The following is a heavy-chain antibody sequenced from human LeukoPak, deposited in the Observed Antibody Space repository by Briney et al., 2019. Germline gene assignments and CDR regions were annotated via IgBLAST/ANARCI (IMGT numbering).Heavy chain of an antibody. CDR2: INHSGST. J-gene: IGHJ4*02. D-gene: IGHD3-10*01. CDR3: ASRRGGRDY. Sequence: SETLSLTCAVYGGSFSGYYWSWIRQPPGKGLEWIGEINHSGSTNYNPSLKSRVTISVDTSKNQFSLKLSPVTAADTAVYYCASRRGGRDYWGQGTLVTVSS. V-gene: IGHV4-34*01. CDR1: GGSFSGYY.